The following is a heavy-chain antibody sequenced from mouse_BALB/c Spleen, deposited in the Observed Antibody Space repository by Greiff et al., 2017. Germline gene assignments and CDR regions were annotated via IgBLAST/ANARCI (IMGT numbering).Heavy chain of an antibody. CDR3: ARNYYGSSFDY. V-gene: IGHV1-87*01. CDR1: GYTFTSYW. CDR2: IYPGDGDT. J-gene: IGHJ2*01. Sequence: VQVVESGAELARPGASVKLSCKASGYTFTSYWMQWVKQRPGQGLEWIGAIYPGDGDTRYTQKFKGKATLTADKSSSTAYMQLSSLASEDSAVYYCARNYYGSSFDYWGQGTTLTVSS. D-gene: IGHD1-1*01.